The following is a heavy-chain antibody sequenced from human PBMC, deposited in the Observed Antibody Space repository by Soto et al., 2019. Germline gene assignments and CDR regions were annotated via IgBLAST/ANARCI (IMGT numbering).Heavy chain of an antibody. CDR1: GFTFSSYG. CDR2: IWYDGSNK. J-gene: IGHJ4*01. Sequence: QVQLVESGGGVVQPGRSLRLSCAASGFTFSSYGMHWVRQAPGKGLEWVAVIWYDGSNKYYADSVKGRFTISRDNSKNTLYLQMNSLRAQDTAVYYCARVDSGYPDYWGHGTLVTVSS. CDR3: ARVDSGYPDY. D-gene: IGHD3-22*01. V-gene: IGHV3-33*01.